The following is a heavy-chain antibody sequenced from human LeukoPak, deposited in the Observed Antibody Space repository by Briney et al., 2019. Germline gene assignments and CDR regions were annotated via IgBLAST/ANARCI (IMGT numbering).Heavy chain of an antibody. J-gene: IGHJ4*02. V-gene: IGHV4-34*01. CDR3: AALAGYCSGGSCYRGMVLKDY. CDR1: GGSFSGYY. D-gene: IGHD2-15*01. CDR2: INHSGST. Sequence: SETLSLTCAVYGGSFSGYYWSWIRQPPGKGLEWIGEINHSGSTNYNPSLKSRVTISVDTSKNQFSLKLSSVTAADTAVYYCAALAGYCSGGSCYRGMVLKDYWRQGTLVTVSS.